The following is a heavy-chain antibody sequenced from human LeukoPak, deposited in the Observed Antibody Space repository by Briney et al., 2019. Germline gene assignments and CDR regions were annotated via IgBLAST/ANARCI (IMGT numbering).Heavy chain of an antibody. D-gene: IGHD4-17*01. V-gene: IGHV3-21*01. CDR3: ARDGPYDYGDQIGIMDV. CDR1: GFTFSSYS. J-gene: IGHJ6*02. CDR2: VSSSSSYI. Sequence: GSLRLSCAASGFTFSSYSMNWVRQAPGKGLEWVSSVSSSSSYIYYADSVKGRFTISRDNAKNSLYLQMNSLRAEDTAVYYCARDGPYDYGDQIGIMDVWGQGTTVTVSS.